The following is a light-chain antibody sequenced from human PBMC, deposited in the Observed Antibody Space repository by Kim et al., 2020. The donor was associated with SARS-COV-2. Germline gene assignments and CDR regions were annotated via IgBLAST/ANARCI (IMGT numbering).Light chain of an antibody. V-gene: IGLV2-23*02. Sequence: QSALTQPASVSGSPGQSITISCTGTSSDVGGYNLVSWYQQHPGKAPTLIIYEVTKRSSGVSHRFSGSKSGNTASLTIYGLQAEDEAEYFCCSYATADSVVFGGGTQLTVL. CDR3: CSYATADSVV. J-gene: IGLJ2*01. CDR1: SSDVGGYNL. CDR2: EVT.